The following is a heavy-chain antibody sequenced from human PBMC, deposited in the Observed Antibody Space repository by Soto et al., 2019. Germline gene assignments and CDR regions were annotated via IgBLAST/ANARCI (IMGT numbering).Heavy chain of an antibody. Sequence: EVQLLESGGGLVQPGRSLRLSCAVSGFTFSNYGMNWVRQAPGKGLEWVSTIGDSGASTYYADSVKGRFTISRDNSRNTLDLQMNSLRAEDTAVYYCAKGYSGSNYALFDYWGQGALVTVSS. J-gene: IGHJ4*02. D-gene: IGHD1-26*01. V-gene: IGHV3-23*01. CDR1: GFTFSNYG. CDR3: AKGYSGSNYALFDY. CDR2: IGDSGAST.